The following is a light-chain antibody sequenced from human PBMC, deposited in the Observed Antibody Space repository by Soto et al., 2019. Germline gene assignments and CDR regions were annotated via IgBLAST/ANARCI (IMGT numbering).Light chain of an antibody. CDR1: QSVLSSSNNKNY. J-gene: IGKJ5*01. V-gene: IGKV4-1*01. Sequence: DIVMTQSPDSLTVSLGERATINCKSSQSVLSSSNNKNYLAWHQQKPGQPPKVLISWASTREPGVPDRFGGSGSGTDFTLTINNLQAEDVAVYYCQQYHTGPITFGQGTRLEIK. CDR2: WAS. CDR3: QQYHTGPIT.